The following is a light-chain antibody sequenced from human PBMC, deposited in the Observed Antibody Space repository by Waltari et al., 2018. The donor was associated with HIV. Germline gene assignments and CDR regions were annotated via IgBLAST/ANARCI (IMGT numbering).Light chain of an antibody. J-gene: IGKJ4*01. V-gene: IGKV1-NL1*01. CDR1: QGISNS. CDR3: QQYYSTPPLT. CDR2: AAS. Sequence: DIQMTQSPSSLSASVGDRVTITCRASQGISNSLAWYQQKPGKAPKLLLYAASRSESGVPSRFSGSGSGTDYTLTISNLQPEDFATYYCQQYYSTPPLTFGGGTEVEIK.